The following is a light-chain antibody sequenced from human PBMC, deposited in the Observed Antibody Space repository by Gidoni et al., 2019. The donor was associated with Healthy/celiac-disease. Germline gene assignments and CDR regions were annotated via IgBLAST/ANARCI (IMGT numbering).Light chain of an antibody. Sequence: EIVLTQSPGTLSLSPGARATLSCRASQSVSSSYLAWYQQKPGQAPRHLIYGASSRATGIPDRFSGSGSGTDFTLTISSLEPEDFAVYYCQQYGSSPLTFGGGTKVEIK. V-gene: IGKV3-20*01. J-gene: IGKJ4*01. CDR2: GAS. CDR3: QQYGSSPLT. CDR1: QSVSSSY.